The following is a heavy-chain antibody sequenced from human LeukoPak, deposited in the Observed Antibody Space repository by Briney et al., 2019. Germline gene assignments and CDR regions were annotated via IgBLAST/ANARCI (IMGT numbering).Heavy chain of an antibody. D-gene: IGHD6-19*01. CDR1: GGSFSGYY. CDR2: INHSGST. CDR3: VIAVAGTDWFDP. Sequence: PSETLSLTCAVYGGSFSGYYWSWIRQPPGKGLEWIGEINHSGSTNYNPSLKSRVTISVDTSKNQFSLKLSSVTAADTAVYYCVIAVAGTDWFDPWGQGTLVTVSS. J-gene: IGHJ5*02. V-gene: IGHV4-34*01.